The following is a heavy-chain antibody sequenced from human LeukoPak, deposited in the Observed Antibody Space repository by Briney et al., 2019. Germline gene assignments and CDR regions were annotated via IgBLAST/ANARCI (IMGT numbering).Heavy chain of an antibody. D-gene: IGHD2-15*01. CDR3: ARGDGGGGTHAFDY. CDR2: VWYDGSLK. J-gene: IGHJ4*02. V-gene: IGHV3-33*01. Sequence: GKSLRLSCAASGFTFSTYGMNWVRQAPGKGLECVAVVWYDGSLKYYRDSVKGRFTISRDNSKNTLYVQMNSLRVEDTAVYYCARGDGGGGTHAFDYWGQGTLVTVSS. CDR1: GFTFSTYG.